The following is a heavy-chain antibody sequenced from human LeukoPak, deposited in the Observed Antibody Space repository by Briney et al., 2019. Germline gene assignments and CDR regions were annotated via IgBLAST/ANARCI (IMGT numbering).Heavy chain of an antibody. D-gene: IGHD1-26*01. J-gene: IGHJ4*02. CDR2: IKEDGSET. CDR3: ASVVGATGSSHY. CDR1: GFTFRSYW. V-gene: IGHV3-7*01. Sequence: GGSLRLSCAASGFTFRSYWMNWVRQAPGKGLEWVANIKEDGSETYYVDSVKGRFTISRDNAKNSVYLRMNSLRAEDTAVYYCASVVGATGSSHYWGPGTLVIVSS.